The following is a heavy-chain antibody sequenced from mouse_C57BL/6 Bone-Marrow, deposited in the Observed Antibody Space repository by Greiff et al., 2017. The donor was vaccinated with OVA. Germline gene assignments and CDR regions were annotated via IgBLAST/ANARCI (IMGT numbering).Heavy chain of an antibody. D-gene: IGHD2-5*01. CDR1: GFSLTSYG. V-gene: IGHV2-2*01. CDR3: ARMDYYSNPYYFDY. CDR2: IWSGGST. Sequence: VQLQQSGPGLVQPSQSLSITCTVSGFSLTSYGVHWVRQSPGKGLEWLGVIWSGGSTDYNAAFISRLSISKDNSKSQFFFKMNSLQADDTAIYYCARMDYYSNPYYFDYWGQGTTLTVSS. J-gene: IGHJ2*01.